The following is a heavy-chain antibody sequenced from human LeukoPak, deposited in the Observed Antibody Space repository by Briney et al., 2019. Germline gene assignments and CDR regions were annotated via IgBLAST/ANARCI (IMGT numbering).Heavy chain of an antibody. J-gene: IGHJ4*02. D-gene: IGHD3-16*01. Sequence: PGGSLRLSCAASGFTFSSYSMNWVRQAPGKGLEWFSYISSSGTTTYYADSVKGRFTISRDNAKNSLYLQMNSLRAEDTAVYYCARAYAADYWGQGTLVTVSS. CDR1: GFTFSSYS. CDR2: ISSSGTTT. V-gene: IGHV3-48*04. CDR3: ARAYAADY.